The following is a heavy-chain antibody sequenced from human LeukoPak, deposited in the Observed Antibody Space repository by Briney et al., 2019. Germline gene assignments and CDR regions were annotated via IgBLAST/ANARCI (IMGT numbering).Heavy chain of an antibody. CDR1: GFTFSSSW. V-gene: IGHV3-7*01. CDR2: IKEDVREK. CDR3: ARGGRPDY. Sequence: GGSLRLSCATSGFTFSSSWMSWVRQAPGKGLECVANIKEDVREKYYVDSVKGRFTISRDNAKNSLYLQMSSLRAEDTAVYYCARGGRPDYWGQGTLVTVSS. D-gene: IGHD3-10*01. J-gene: IGHJ4*02.